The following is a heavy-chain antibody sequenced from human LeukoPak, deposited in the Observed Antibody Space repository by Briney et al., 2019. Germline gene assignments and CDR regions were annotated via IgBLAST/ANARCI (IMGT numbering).Heavy chain of an antibody. Sequence: ASVKVSCKGSGYNFNVYYIHWVRQAPGQGLEWMGWMDPESGDTIYASKFQGRVSMTRDTSITTAYMELISLTFDDSAMYYCATRGGLTPNTLAMWGHGTMVTVSS. CDR2: MDPESGDT. J-gene: IGHJ3*01. CDR1: GYNFNVYY. V-gene: IGHV1-2*02. CDR3: ATRGGLTPNTLAM. D-gene: IGHD2-15*01.